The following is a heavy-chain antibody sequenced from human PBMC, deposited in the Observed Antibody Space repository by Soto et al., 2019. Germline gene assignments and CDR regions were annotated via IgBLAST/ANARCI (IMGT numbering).Heavy chain of an antibody. D-gene: IGHD3-3*01. Sequence: GASVKVSCKASGYTFTSYGISWVRQAPGQGLEWMGSISAYNGNTNYAQKLQGRVTMTTDTSTSTAYMELRSLRSDDTAVYYCASQITYYDFWSGYSHTDYYGMDVWGQGTTVTVSS. CDR2: ISAYNGNT. CDR3: ASQITYYDFWSGYSHTDYYGMDV. J-gene: IGHJ6*02. CDR1: GYTFTSYG. V-gene: IGHV1-18*01.